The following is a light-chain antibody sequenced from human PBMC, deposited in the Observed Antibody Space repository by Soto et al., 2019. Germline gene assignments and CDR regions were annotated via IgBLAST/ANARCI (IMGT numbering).Light chain of an antibody. Sequence: QSALTQPRSVSGSPGQSVTISCTGTSSDVGAYNYVSWYQQHSGKAPKFMIYDVSKRPSGVPDRFSGSKSGNTASLTISGLQAEDEADYYCCSYAGTYSYVFGTGPKVTVL. CDR2: DVS. CDR3: CSYAGTYSYV. J-gene: IGLJ1*01. CDR1: SSDVGAYNY. V-gene: IGLV2-11*01.